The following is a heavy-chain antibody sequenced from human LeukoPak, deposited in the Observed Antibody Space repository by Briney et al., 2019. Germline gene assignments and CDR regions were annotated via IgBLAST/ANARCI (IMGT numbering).Heavy chain of an antibody. V-gene: IGHV3-23*01. CDR3: ARKGITMIVVVDFDY. D-gene: IGHD3-22*01. Sequence: GGSLRLSCAASGFTVNTYAMSWVRQAPGKGLEWVSGISGSGGNTYYADSVKGRFTISRDNSKNTLYLQMNSLRAEDTAVYYCARKGITMIVVVDFDYWGQGTLVTVSS. J-gene: IGHJ4*02. CDR1: GFTVNTYA. CDR2: ISGSGGNT.